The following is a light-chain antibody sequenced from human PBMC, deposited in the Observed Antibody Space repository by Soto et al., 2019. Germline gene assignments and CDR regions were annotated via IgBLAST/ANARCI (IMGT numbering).Light chain of an antibody. J-gene: IGKJ2*01. CDR1: QSISSW. Sequence: DIQMTQSPSTLSASVGDRVTITCRASQSISSWLAWYQQKPGKAPKPLIYRASTLESGVPSRCSGSGSGTEFTLTISSLQANDFATYYCQQYNSYPYTFGQGTKLEIK. V-gene: IGKV1-5*03. CDR3: QQYNSYPYT. CDR2: RAS.